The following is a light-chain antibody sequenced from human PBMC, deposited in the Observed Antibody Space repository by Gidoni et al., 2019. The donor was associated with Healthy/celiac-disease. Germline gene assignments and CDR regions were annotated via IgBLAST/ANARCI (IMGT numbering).Light chain of an antibody. CDR2: AAS. CDR1: QSISSY. CDR3: QQSYSTPQVT. V-gene: IGKV1-39*01. J-gene: IGKJ4*01. Sequence: DIQMTQSPSSLSASVGDRVTITCRASQSISSYLNWYQQKPGKATKLLIYAASSLQSVVPSRFSGSGSGTDFTLTISSLQPEDFATYYCQQSYSTPQVTFGGGTKVEIK.